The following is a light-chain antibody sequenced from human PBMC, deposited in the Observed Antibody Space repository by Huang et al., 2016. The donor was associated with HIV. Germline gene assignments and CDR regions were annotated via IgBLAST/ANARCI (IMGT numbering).Light chain of an antibody. J-gene: IGKJ2*01. CDR3: QQPGS. CDR2: DTS. Sequence: EIVLTQSPATLSLSPGERATLSCRASQSVGGYLAWYQQKPGPAPSLLIYDTSTRATGIPARFSGSGSETDFTLTISSLEPEDFAVYYCQQPGSFGQGTKVDIK. V-gene: IGKV3-11*01. CDR1: QSVGGY.